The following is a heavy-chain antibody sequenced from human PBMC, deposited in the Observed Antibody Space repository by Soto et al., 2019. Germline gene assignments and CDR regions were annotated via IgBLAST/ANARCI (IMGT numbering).Heavy chain of an antibody. Sequence: SVKVSCKASGFTFTSSAVQWVRQARGQRLEWIGWIVVGSGNTNYAQKFQERVTITRDMSTSTAYMELSSLRSEDTAVYYCAASIAPAGEYYYCGMDVWGQGTTVTVSS. CDR1: GFTFTSSA. CDR3: AASIAPAGEYYYCGMDV. CDR2: IVVGSGNT. V-gene: IGHV1-58*01. J-gene: IGHJ6*02. D-gene: IGHD6-13*01.